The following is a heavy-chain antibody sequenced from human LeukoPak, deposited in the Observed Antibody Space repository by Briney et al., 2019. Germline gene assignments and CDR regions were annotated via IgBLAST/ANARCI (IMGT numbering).Heavy chain of an antibody. J-gene: IGHJ6*03. Sequence: SETLSLTCTVSGGSISSGSYYWSWIRQPAGKGLEWIGHIYTSGSTNYNPSLKSRVTISVDTSKNQFSLKLSSVTAADTAVYYCARDSRLRGYSYAYPGEDYYYMDVWGKGTTVTISS. CDR1: GGSISSGSYY. CDR2: IYTSGST. V-gene: IGHV4-61*09. D-gene: IGHD5-18*01. CDR3: ARDSRLRGYSYAYPGEDYYYMDV.